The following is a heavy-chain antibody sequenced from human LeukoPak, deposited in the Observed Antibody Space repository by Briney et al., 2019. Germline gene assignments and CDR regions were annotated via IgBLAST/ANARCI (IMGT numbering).Heavy chain of an antibody. CDR2: IYTSGST. CDR1: GGSISSGSYY. V-gene: IGHV4-61*02. D-gene: IGHD2-2*02. J-gene: IGHJ5*02. CDR3: ARGVVVVPAAISAAHNWFDP. Sequence: PSQTLSLTCTVSGGSISSGSYYWSWIQQPAGKGLEWIGRIYTSGSTNYNPSLKSRVTISVDTSKNQFSLKLSSVTAADTAVYYCARGVVVVPAAISAAHNWFDPWGQGTLVTVSS.